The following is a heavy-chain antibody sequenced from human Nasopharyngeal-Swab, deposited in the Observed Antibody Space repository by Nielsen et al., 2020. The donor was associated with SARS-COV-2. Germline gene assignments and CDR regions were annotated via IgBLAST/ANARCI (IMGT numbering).Heavy chain of an antibody. V-gene: IGHV3-15*01. CDR2: IKSKNDGGTT. D-gene: IGHD4-23*01. CDR1: GFTFSNAW. CDR3: TTDRWSWFDP. J-gene: IGHJ5*02. Sequence: GESLKISCAASGFTFSNAWMSWVRQAPGKGLEWVGRIKSKNDGGTTDYAAPVKGRFTISRDDSKNTLYLQMNSLKTEDTSVYYCTTDRWSWFDPWGQGTLVTVSS.